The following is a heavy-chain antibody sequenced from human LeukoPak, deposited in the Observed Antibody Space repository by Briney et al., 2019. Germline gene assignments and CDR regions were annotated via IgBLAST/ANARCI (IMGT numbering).Heavy chain of an antibody. CDR1: GGSVSSYY. Sequence: SESLSLTCTVSGGSVSSYYWGWIRQPPGKGLECVGYMFYNGGTNYNPSLKSRLTMSGDTSRYQFALRLRSVTAADTAVYYCARGRSRGSENYRNFYYGLDVWGQGTTVTVSS. CDR3: ARGRSRGSENYRNFYYGLDV. J-gene: IGHJ6*02. V-gene: IGHV4-59*08. CDR2: MFYNGGT. D-gene: IGHD1-14*01.